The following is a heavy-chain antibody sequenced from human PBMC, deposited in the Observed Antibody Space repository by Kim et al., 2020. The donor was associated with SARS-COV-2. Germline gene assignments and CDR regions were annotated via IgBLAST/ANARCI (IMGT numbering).Heavy chain of an antibody. Sequence: DSVKGRFTISRDNSKNTLYLQMNSLRAEDTAVYYCAKEEDSGTAGAFDIWGQGTMVTVSS. J-gene: IGHJ3*02. D-gene: IGHD1-26*01. V-gene: IGHV3-23*01. CDR3: AKEEDSGTAGAFDI.